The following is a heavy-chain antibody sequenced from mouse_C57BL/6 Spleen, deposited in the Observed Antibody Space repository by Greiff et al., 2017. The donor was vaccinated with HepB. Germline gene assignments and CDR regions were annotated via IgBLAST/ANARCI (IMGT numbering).Heavy chain of an antibody. V-gene: IGHV1-55*01. CDR3: TREGVYDYDESWFAY. J-gene: IGHJ3*01. CDR1: GYTFTSYW. D-gene: IGHD2-4*01. CDR2: IYPGSGST. Sequence: QVQLQQPGAELVKPGASVKMYCKASGYTFTSYWITWVKQRPGQGLEWIGDIYPGSGSTNYNEKFKSKATLTVDTSSSTAYMQLSSLTSEDSAVYCCTREGVYDYDESWFAYWGQGTLVTVSA.